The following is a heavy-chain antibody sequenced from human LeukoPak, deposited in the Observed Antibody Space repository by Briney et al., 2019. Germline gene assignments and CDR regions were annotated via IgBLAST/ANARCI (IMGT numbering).Heavy chain of an antibody. Sequence: PSETLSLTCAVSGGSISSSNWWSWVRQPPGKGLEWIGEIYHSGSTNYNPSLKSRVTISVDKSKNQFSLKLSSVTAADTAVYYCARTPEYGSYYYYGMDVWGQGTTVTVSS. D-gene: IGHD2/OR15-2a*01. CDR2: IYHSGST. CDR3: ARTPEYGSYYYYGMDV. V-gene: IGHV4-4*02. J-gene: IGHJ6*02. CDR1: GGSISSSNW.